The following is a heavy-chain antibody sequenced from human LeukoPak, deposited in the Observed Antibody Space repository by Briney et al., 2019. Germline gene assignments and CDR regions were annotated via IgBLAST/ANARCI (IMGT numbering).Heavy chain of an antibody. CDR2: ISAYNGNT. CDR3: AREESVVPAMNYFDY. V-gene: IGHV1-18*03. CDR1: GYTFTSYG. J-gene: IGHJ4*02. Sequence: ASVKVSRKASGYTFTSYGISWVRQAPGQGLEWMGWISAYNGNTNYAQKLQGRVTMTTDTSTSTAYMELRSLRSDDMAVYYCAREESVVPAMNYFDYWGQGTLVTVSS. D-gene: IGHD2-2*01.